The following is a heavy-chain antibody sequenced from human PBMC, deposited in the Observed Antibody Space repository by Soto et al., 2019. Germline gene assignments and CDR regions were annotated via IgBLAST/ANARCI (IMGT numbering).Heavy chain of an antibody. CDR3: ARQPTYSSSCFDN. CDR2: ISRSGST. D-gene: IGHD6-19*01. CDR1: RGSIINYY. Sequence: SQTLSLTGSVSRGSIINYYWPWIRQPAGKGLEWVGRISRSGSTSYNPSLKCRLSMSVHPCKNQFNLKLTSVTAADTALYYCARQPTYSSSCFDNWGHGTLVTVSS. J-gene: IGHJ4*01. V-gene: IGHV4-4*07.